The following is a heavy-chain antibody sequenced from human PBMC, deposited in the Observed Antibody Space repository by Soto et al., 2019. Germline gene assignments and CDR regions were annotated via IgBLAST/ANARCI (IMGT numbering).Heavy chain of an antibody. CDR3: ARDFHDSSGYYPDFDY. V-gene: IGHV3-23*01. Sequence: GGSLRLSCAASGFTFATYTMNWVRQAPGKGLERVSGIYGSGDSTFYADSVKGRFTISRDNSKNTLYLQMNSLRAEDTAVYYCARDFHDSSGYYPDFDYWGQGTLVTVSS. J-gene: IGHJ4*02. CDR1: GFTFATYT. D-gene: IGHD3-22*01. CDR2: IYGSGDST.